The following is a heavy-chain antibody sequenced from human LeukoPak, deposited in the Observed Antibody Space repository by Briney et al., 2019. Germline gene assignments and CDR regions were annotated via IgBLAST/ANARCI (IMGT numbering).Heavy chain of an antibody. D-gene: IGHD4-23*01. V-gene: IGHV3-7*01. CDR1: GFPFKDY. CDR3: ARDGLPVAYDS. CDR2: INQDGSQN. J-gene: IGHJ4*02. Sequence: GGSLRLSCAASGFPFKDYMSWFRQAPGKGLEWVAKINQDGSQNYYVDSVKGRFTISRDNAKNSLYLQMDRLRVEDTAVYHCARDGLPVAYDSWGQGTLVTVSS.